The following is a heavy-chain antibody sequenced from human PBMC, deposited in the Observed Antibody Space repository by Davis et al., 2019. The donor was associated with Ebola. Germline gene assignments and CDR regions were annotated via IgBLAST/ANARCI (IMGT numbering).Heavy chain of an antibody. Sequence: GESLKISCTASGFTFSSYGMHWLRQAPGKGLEWVAFIWFDGTNKYYADSVKGRFSISRDNAKNSLYLQMNSLRAEDTAVYYCARRGIAVAGPDYWGQGTLVTVSS. CDR1: GFTFSSYG. CDR2: IWFDGTNK. J-gene: IGHJ4*02. D-gene: IGHD6-19*01. CDR3: ARRGIAVAGPDY. V-gene: IGHV3-33*03.